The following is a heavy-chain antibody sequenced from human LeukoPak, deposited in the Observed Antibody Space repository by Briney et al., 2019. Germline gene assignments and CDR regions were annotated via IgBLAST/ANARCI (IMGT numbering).Heavy chain of an antibody. CDR2: ISGSGGST. V-gene: IGHV3-23*01. CDR3: ARDRGFFNPPEYYFDY. J-gene: IGHJ4*02. Sequence: GGSLRLSCAASGFTFSSYAMSWVRQAPGKGLEWVSAISGSGGSTCYADSVKGRFTISRDNSKNTLYLQMNSLRAEDTAVYYCARDRGFFNPPEYYFDYWGQGTLVTVSS. CDR1: GFTFSSYA. D-gene: IGHD3-3*01.